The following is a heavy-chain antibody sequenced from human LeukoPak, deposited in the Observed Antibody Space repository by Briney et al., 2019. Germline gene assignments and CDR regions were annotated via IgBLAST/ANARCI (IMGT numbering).Heavy chain of an antibody. CDR3: ARGLGNDGIFDY. Sequence: GASVKVSCMASGYTFTSYDINWVRQATGQGLEWMGWMNPNSGYTGYTQKFQGRDTMTRNTSISTAYMELRRLRSEDTAVYFCARGLGNDGIFDYWGQGTLVTVSS. V-gene: IGHV1-8*01. CDR1: GYTFTSYD. J-gene: IGHJ4*02. D-gene: IGHD1-1*01. CDR2: MNPNSGYT.